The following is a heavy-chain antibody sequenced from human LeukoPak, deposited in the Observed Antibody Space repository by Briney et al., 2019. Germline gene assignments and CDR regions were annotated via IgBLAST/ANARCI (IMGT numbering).Heavy chain of an antibody. J-gene: IGHJ4*02. V-gene: IGHV4-39*01. CDR1: GGSISSSSYY. Sequence: SETLSLTCTVSGGSISSSSYYWGWIRQPPGKGLEWIGSIYYSGSTYYNPSLKSRVTISVDTSKNQFSLKLSSVTAADTAVYYCARGGGSTIFGVVNDYWGQGTLVTVSS. D-gene: IGHD3-3*01. CDR2: IYYSGST. CDR3: ARGGGSTIFGVVNDY.